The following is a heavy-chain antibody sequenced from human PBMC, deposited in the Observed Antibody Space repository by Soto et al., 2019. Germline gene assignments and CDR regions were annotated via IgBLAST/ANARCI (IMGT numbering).Heavy chain of an antibody. CDR1: GFTFSSYA. Sequence: LRLSCAASGFTFSSYAMHWVRQAPGKGLEWVAVISYDGSNKYYADSVKGRFTISRDNSKNTLYLQMNSLRAEDTAVYYCARERVGANAAFDYWGQGTLVTVSS. CDR2: ISYDGSNK. D-gene: IGHD1-26*01. V-gene: IGHV3-30-3*01. J-gene: IGHJ4*02. CDR3: ARERVGANAAFDY.